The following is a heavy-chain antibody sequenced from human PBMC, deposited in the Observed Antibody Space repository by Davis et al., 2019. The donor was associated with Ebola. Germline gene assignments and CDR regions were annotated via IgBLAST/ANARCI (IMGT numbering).Heavy chain of an antibody. V-gene: IGHV3-30-3*01. CDR3: ARVGAAGTNY. CDR1: GFTFSSYA. CDR2: ISYDGSNK. J-gene: IGHJ4*02. Sequence: GESLKISCAASGFTFSSYAMHWVRQAPGKGLEWVAVISYDGSNKYYADSVKGRFTISRDNSKNTLYLQMNSLRAEDTAVYYCARVGAAGTNYWGQGTLVTVSS. D-gene: IGHD6-13*01.